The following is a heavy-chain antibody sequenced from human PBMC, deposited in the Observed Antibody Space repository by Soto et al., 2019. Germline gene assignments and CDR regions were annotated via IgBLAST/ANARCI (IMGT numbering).Heavy chain of an antibody. CDR3: ARGGGIVVVPESMFYHYMDV. Sequence: EVQLVESGGGLVEPGGSLRLSCLASGFTSSSYSMHWVRQAPGKGLEWVSSFSGATHYIYYADSVKGRFTISRDNAKNSLYLQMNSLRADDTAVYFCARGGGIVVVPESMFYHYMDVWGSGTTVTVSS. CDR1: GFTSSSYS. CDR2: FSGATHYI. J-gene: IGHJ6*03. D-gene: IGHD2-2*01. V-gene: IGHV3-21*01.